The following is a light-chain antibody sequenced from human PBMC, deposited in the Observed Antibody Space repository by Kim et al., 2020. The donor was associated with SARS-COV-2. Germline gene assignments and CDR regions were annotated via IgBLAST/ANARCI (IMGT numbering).Light chain of an antibody. CDR1: SSNIGSNY. Sequence: ELTQPPSASGTPGQRVTISCSGSSSNIGSNYVYWYQQLPGTAPKLLIYRNNQRPSGVPDRFSGSKSGTSASLAISGLRSEDEADYYCAAWDDSLSALFGGGTQLTVL. V-gene: IGLV1-47*01. J-gene: IGLJ2*01. CDR3: AAWDDSLSAL. CDR2: RNN.